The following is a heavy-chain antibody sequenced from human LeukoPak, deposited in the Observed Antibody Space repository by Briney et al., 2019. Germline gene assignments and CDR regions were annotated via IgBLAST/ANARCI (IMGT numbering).Heavy chain of an antibody. CDR2: ISYDGSNK. CDR1: GFTFSSYA. V-gene: IGHV3-30-3*01. CDR3: ARPRYSGSYLHSYFDY. Sequence: PGRSLRLSCAASGFTFSSYAMHWVRQAPGKGLEWVAVISYDGSNKYYADSVKGRFTISRDNSKNTLYLQMNSLRAEDTAVYYCARPRYSGSYLHSYFDYWGQGTLVTVSS. D-gene: IGHD1-26*01. J-gene: IGHJ4*02.